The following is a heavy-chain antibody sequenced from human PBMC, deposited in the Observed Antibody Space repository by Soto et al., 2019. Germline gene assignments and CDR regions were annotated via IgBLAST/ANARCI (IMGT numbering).Heavy chain of an antibody. Sequence: SETLSLTCTVSGGSISSGGYYWSWIRQHPGKGLEWIGYIYYSGSTYYNPSLQSRVTISVDTSKNQFSLKLSSVTAADTAVYYCASLLVYRITMSHFDYWGQGTLVTVSS. D-gene: IGHD3-10*02. J-gene: IGHJ4*02. V-gene: IGHV4-31*03. CDR2: IYYSGST. CDR1: GGSISSGGYY. CDR3: ASLLVYRITMSHFDY.